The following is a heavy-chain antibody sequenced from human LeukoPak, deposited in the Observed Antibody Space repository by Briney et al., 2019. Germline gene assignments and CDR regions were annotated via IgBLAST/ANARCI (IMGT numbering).Heavy chain of an antibody. CDR1: GFTFDDYA. D-gene: IGHD6-6*01. Sequence: GGSLRLSCAASGFTFDDYAMHWARQAPGKGLEWVSAISASGGTTYYADSVKGRFTISRDNSKNTLYLEMNSLRAEDTAIYYCAKGYSSSSSFDYWGQGTLVTVSS. CDR3: AKGYSSSSSFDY. J-gene: IGHJ4*02. CDR2: ISASGGTT. V-gene: IGHV3-23*01.